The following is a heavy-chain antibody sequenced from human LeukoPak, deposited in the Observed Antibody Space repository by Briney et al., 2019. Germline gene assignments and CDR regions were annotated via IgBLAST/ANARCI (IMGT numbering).Heavy chain of an antibody. J-gene: IGHJ3*02. CDR1: GYTFTSYD. CDR3: ARGKLRYFDWLPSDAFDI. Sequence: ASVKVSCKASGYTFTSYDINWVRQATGQGLEWMGWMNPNSGNTGYAQKFQGRVTMTRNTSISTAYMELSSLRSEDTAVYYCARGKLRYFDWLPSDAFDIWGQGTMVTVSS. D-gene: IGHD3-9*01. V-gene: IGHV1-8*01. CDR2: MNPNSGNT.